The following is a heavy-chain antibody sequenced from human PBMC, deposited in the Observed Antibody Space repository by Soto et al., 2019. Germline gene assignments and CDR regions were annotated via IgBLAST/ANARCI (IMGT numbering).Heavy chain of an antibody. CDR2: ISAYNGNT. V-gene: IGHV1-18*01. J-gene: IGHJ5*02. CDR3: AFITMVRGVIPWFDP. CDR1: GYTFTSYG. Sequence: RASVKVSCKASGYTFTSYGISWVRQAPGQGLEWMGWISAYNGNTNYAQKLQGRVTMTTDTSTSTAYMELRSLRSDDTAVYYCAFITMVRGVIPWFDPWGQGTLVTVSS. D-gene: IGHD3-10*01.